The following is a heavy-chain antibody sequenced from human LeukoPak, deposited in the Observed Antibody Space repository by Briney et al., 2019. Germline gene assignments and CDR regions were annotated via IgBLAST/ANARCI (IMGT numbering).Heavy chain of an antibody. J-gene: IGHJ5*02. CDR1: GYRFTNYW. Sequence: RGESLKISCKGSGYRFTNYWIGWVRQMPGKGLGWMGIIYPGDSDTRYSPSFQGQVTISADKSISTAYLQWSSLKASDTAMYYCARLAMDSTVTLGVGFDPWGQGTLVTVSS. V-gene: IGHV5-51*01. CDR2: IYPGDSDT. D-gene: IGHD4-17*01. CDR3: ARLAMDSTVTLGVGFDP.